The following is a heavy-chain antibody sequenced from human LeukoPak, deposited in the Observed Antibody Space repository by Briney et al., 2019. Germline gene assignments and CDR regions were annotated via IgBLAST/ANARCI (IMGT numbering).Heavy chain of an antibody. CDR2: INPNSGGT. Sequence: ASVKVSCKASGYTFTSYDINWVRQAPGQGLEWMGWINPNSGGTNYAQKFQGRVTMTRDTSISTAYMELSRLGSDDTAVYYCWVVVSGNFDYWGQGTLVTVSS. CDR1: GYTFTSYD. V-gene: IGHV1-2*02. J-gene: IGHJ4*02. CDR3: WVVVSGNFDY. D-gene: IGHD3-22*01.